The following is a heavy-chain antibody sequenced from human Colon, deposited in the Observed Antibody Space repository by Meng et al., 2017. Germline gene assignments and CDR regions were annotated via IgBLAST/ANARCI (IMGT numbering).Heavy chain of an antibody. J-gene: IGHJ4*02. CDR1: GGSISSSSYY. V-gene: IGHV4-39*07. CDR3: ARDYGSGSYRDY. D-gene: IGHD3-10*01. Sequence: LQLQESGPGLVKPSETLSLTCNVSGGSISSSSYYWGWIRQPPGKGLEWIGSIYYSGSTYYNPSLKSRVTISVDTSKNQFSLKLSSVTAADTAVYYCARDYGSGSYRDYWGQGTLVTVSS. CDR2: IYYSGST.